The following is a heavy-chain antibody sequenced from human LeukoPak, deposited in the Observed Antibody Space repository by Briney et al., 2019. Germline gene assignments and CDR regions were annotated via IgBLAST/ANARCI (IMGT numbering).Heavy chain of an antibody. Sequence: PGGSLRLSCAASGFTFSSYSMNWVRQAPGKGLEGVSYISSSSSTIYYADSVKGRFTISRDNAKNSLYLQMNSLREEDTAVYYCARVWGIAAAGGEIEYWGQGTLVTVSS. J-gene: IGHJ4*02. D-gene: IGHD6-13*01. CDR2: ISSSSSTI. CDR3: ARVWGIAAAGGEIEY. V-gene: IGHV3-48*02. CDR1: GFTFSSYS.